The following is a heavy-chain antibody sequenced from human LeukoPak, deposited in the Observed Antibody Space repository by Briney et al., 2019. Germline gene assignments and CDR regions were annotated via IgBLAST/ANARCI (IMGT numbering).Heavy chain of an antibody. CDR3: ASRKVVVGSDRLPYFDY. J-gene: IGHJ4*02. CDR2: IYYSGNT. V-gene: IGHV4-39*01. D-gene: IGHD3-22*01. CDR1: GVSISSSNSY. Sequence: PSETLSLTCTVSGVSISSSNSYWGWIRQPPGKGLEWIGSIYYSGNTYYNASLKSQVSISIDTSKNQFSLRLTSVTAADTAVYYCASRKVVVGSDRLPYFDYWGQGTLVTVSS.